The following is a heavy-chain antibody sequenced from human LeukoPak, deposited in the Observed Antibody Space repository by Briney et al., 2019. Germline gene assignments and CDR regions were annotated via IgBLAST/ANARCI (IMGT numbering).Heavy chain of an antibody. V-gene: IGHV4-59*08. CDR1: GGSISSYY. Sequence: SETLSLTCTVSGGSISSYYWSWIRQPPGKGLEWIGYIYYSGSTNYNPSLKSRVTISVDTSRNQFSLKLSSVTAADTAVYYCARAVRFLEWLLGGYYFDYWGQGTLVTVSS. CDR3: ARAVRFLEWLLGGYYFDY. CDR2: IYYSGST. J-gene: IGHJ4*02. D-gene: IGHD3-3*01.